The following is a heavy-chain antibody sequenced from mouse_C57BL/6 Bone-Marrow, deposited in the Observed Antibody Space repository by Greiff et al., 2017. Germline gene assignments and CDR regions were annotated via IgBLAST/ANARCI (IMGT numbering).Heavy chain of an antibody. J-gene: IGHJ4*01. Sequence: EVKLVESGGGLVKPGGSLKLSCAASGFTFSSYTMSWVRQTPEKRLEWVATISGGGGNTYYPDSVKGRFTISRDNAKNTLFLQMTSLRSEDTAMYYCARGSNFDAMDYWGQGTSVTVSS. CDR2: ISGGGGNT. CDR3: ARGSNFDAMDY. CDR1: GFTFSSYT. D-gene: IGHD4-1*01. V-gene: IGHV5-9*04.